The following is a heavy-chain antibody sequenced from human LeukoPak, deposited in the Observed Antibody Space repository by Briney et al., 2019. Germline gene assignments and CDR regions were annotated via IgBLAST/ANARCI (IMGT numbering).Heavy chain of an antibody. CDR3: AKDKYNFWSGSNYYYMDV. CDR1: AITFSTYA. Sequence: GSLRLSCAASAITFSTYAMSWVRQAPGKGLECVSVIIGGAGSTYYADSVKGRFTISRDNSKNTLYLQMNSLRAEDTAAYYCAKDKYNFWSGSNYYYMDVWGKGTTVTVSS. D-gene: IGHD3-3*01. V-gene: IGHV3-23*01. CDR2: IIGGAGST. J-gene: IGHJ6*03.